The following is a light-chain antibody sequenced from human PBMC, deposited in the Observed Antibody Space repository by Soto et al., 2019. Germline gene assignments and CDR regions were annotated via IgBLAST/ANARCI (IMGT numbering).Light chain of an antibody. CDR1: SSDVGYYTF. J-gene: IGLJ2*01. Sequence: QSALTQPASVSGSPGQSITISCTGTSSDVGYYTFVSWYQQHPSKAPRLMIYGARERPSGVSNRFSGSKSGNTASLTISGLQAEDEADYYCCSHAIGSTLICGGGTKVTVL. V-gene: IGLV2-23*01. CDR3: CSHAIGSTLI. CDR2: GAR.